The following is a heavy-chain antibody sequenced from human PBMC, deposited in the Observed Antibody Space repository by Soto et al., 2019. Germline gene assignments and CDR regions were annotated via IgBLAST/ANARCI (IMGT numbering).Heavy chain of an antibody. CDR1: GGSIGSSSYY. J-gene: IGHJ6*02. Sequence: PSETLSLTCTVSGGSIGSSSYYWGWIRQPPGKGLEWIGNVYYSGNTYYNPSLKSRVTISVDRSKNQFSLKLSSVTAADTAVYYCASLKTGTIYYGMEVWGQGTTVTVSS. D-gene: IGHD1-7*01. CDR3: ASLKTGTIYYGMEV. CDR2: VYYSGNT. V-gene: IGHV4-39*07.